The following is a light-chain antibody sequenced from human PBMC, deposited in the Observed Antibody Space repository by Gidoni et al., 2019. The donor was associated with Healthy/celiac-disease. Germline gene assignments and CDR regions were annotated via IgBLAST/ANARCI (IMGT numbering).Light chain of an antibody. CDR3: QQRSNWRT. CDR1: QSVSSY. Sequence: IVLPQSPATLSLSPGERATLSCRASQSVSSYLAWYQQKPGQAPRLLIYDASNRATGIPARFSGSGSGADFPLTISSLEPEDFAVYYCQQRSNWRTFGQGTKVEIK. J-gene: IGKJ1*01. V-gene: IGKV3-11*01. CDR2: DAS.